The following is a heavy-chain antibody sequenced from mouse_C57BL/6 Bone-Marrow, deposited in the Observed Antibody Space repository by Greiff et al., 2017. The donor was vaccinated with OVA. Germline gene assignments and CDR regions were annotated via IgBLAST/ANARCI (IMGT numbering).Heavy chain of an antibody. CDR3: TRDDGYYAKDY. J-gene: IGHJ4*01. V-gene: IGHV1-15*01. D-gene: IGHD2-3*01. CDR1: GFTFTDYD. CDR2: IVTETGGT. Sequence: QVQLQQSGAELVRPGASVTLSCKASGFTFTDYDMHWVKQTPVHGLEWIGAIVTETGGTAYNQKFKGKAILTADNSSSTAYMELRSLTSEDTAVYYCTRDDGYYAKDYWGQGTSVTVSS.